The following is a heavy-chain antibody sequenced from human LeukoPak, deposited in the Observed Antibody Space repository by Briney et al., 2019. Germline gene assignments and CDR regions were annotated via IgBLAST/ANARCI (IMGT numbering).Heavy chain of an antibody. V-gene: IGHV3-23*01. CDR2: IFGSGGSP. Sequence: GGSLRLSCEASGLTFGSHAMYWVRQAPGKGLEWVAGIFGSGGSPHYADTVKGRFTISRDNSRNTVYLQINSLRAEDTAVYYCGKTTVGYSSGQKPAWPVDYWGQGTLVTVSS. J-gene: IGHJ4*02. CDR3: GKTTVGYSSGQKPAWPVDY. D-gene: IGHD5-18*01. CDR1: GLTFGSHA.